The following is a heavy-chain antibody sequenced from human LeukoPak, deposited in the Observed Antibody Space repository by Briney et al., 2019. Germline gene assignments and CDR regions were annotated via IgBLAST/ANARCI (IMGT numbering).Heavy chain of an antibody. CDR2: ISSSSSYI. D-gene: IGHD6-13*01. Sequence: PGGSLRLSCAASGFTFSSYEMNWVRQAPGKGLEWVSSISSSSSYIYYADSVKGRFTISRDNAKNSLYLQMNSLRAEDTAVYYCARGIVAAGNIDYWGQGTLVTVSS. CDR1: GFTFSSYE. CDR3: ARGIVAAGNIDY. V-gene: IGHV3-21*01. J-gene: IGHJ4*02.